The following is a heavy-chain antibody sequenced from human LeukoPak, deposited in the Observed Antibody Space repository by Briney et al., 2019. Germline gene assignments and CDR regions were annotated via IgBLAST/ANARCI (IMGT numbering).Heavy chain of an antibody. CDR2: IKQDGSEK. CDR3: ARDPGDYVWGSYRHDDAFDI. D-gene: IGHD3-16*02. V-gene: IGHV3-7*01. CDR1: GFTFSSYW. Sequence: GGSLRLSCAASGFTFSSYWMSWVRQAPGKGLEWVANIKQDGSEKYYVDSVKGRFTISRDNAKSSLYLQMNSLRAEDTAVYYCARDPGDYVWGSYRHDDAFDIWGQGTMVTVSS. J-gene: IGHJ3*02.